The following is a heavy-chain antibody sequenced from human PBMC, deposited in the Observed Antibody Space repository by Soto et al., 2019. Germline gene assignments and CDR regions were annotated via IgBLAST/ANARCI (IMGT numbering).Heavy chain of an antibody. CDR3: AKDRLLLWFGEFRFDY. V-gene: IGHV3-23*01. D-gene: IGHD3-10*01. CDR1: GFTFSSYA. CDR2: ISGSGGST. Sequence: GGSLRLSCAASGFTFSSYAMSWVRQAPGKGLEWVSAISGSGGSTYYADSVKGRFTISRDNSKNTLYLQMNSLRAEDMAVYYCAKDRLLLWFGEFRFDYWGHGTLVTDSS. J-gene: IGHJ4*01.